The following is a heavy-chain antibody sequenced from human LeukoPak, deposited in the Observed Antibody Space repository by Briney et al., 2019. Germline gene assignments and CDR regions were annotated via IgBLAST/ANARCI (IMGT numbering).Heavy chain of an antibody. D-gene: IGHD5-24*01. J-gene: IGHJ4*02. CDR2: IYWNDDK. Sequence: ESGPTLVNPTQTLTLTCTFAGFSLSTRGVGVGWIRQPPGKALEWLSLIYWNDDKRCSPSLKSRLTITKDTSKNQVVLTMTNMDPVDTATYYCAHFQKAREMATSYFDYWGQGTLVTVSS. V-gene: IGHV2-5*01. CDR3: AHFQKAREMATSYFDY. CDR1: GFSLSTRGVG.